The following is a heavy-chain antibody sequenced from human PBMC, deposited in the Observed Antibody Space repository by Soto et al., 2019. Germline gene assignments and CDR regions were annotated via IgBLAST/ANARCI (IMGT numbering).Heavy chain of an antibody. J-gene: IGHJ1*01. CDR2: IYWDDTK. CDR1: GFSLSSSGVG. CDR3: AHIRVTMIVGAGYFQH. V-gene: IGHV2-5*02. Sequence: QITLKESGPPLVKPTQTLTLICTFSGFSLSSSGVGVGWIRQPPGKALEWVALIYWDDTKRYSPSLKSGLTITKDTSKDQVVLTMTNMDPVDTATYYCAHIRVTMIVGAGYFQHWGQGTLVTASS. D-gene: IGHD3-22*01.